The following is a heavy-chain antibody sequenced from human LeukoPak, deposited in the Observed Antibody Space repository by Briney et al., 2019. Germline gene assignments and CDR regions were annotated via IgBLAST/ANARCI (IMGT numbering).Heavy chain of an antibody. CDR1: GGTFSSYA. CDR2: IIPIFGTA. Sequence: SVKVSCKASGGTFSSYAISWVRQAPGQGLEWMGRIIPIFGTANYAQKFQGRVAITTDESTSTAYMELSSLGSEDTAVYYCARDPDPYDSSGYWGQGTLVTVSS. J-gene: IGHJ4*02. CDR3: ARDPDPYDSSGY. D-gene: IGHD3-22*01. V-gene: IGHV1-69*05.